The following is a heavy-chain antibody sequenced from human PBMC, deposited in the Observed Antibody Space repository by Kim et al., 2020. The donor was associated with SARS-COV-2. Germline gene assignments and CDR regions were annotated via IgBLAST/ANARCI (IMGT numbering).Heavy chain of an antibody. CDR2: IKSKTDGGTT. D-gene: IGHD5-18*01. J-gene: IGHJ3*02. CDR3: TTDPQGPDTWIQLWYDAFDI. Sequence: GGSLRLSCAASGFTFSNAWMSWVRQAPGKGLEWVGRIKSKTDGGTTDYAAPVKGRFTISRDDSKNTLYLQMNSLKTEDTAVYYCTTDPQGPDTWIQLWYDAFDIWGQGTMVTVSS. V-gene: IGHV3-15*01. CDR1: GFTFSNAW.